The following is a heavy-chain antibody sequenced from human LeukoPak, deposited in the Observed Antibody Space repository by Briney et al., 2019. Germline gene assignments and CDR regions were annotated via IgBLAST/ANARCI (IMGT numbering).Heavy chain of an antibody. Sequence: SETLSLTCTVSGASISSNYWSWIRQPPGKGLEWIGYMYYSGSTNYNPSLKSRVIISIDASKNQFSLTLSSVTAADTAVYYCARHPLRGAENYFDYWGQGTLVTVSS. V-gene: IGHV4-59*08. J-gene: IGHJ4*02. CDR3: ARHPLRGAENYFDY. CDR1: GASISSNY. D-gene: IGHD4-17*01. CDR2: MYYSGST.